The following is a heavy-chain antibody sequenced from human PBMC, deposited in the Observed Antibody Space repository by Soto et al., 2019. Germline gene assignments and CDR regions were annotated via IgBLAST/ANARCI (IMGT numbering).Heavy chain of an antibody. CDR3: ARYGSGSYLRHNWFDP. CDR2: ISAYNGNT. J-gene: IGHJ5*02. D-gene: IGHD3-10*01. CDR1: GYTFTSYG. Sequence: QVQLVQSGAEVEKPGASVKVSCKASGYTFTSYGISWVRQAPGQGLEWMGWISAYNGNTNYAQKLQGRVTMTTDTSPSTGYMELRSLRSDDTAVYYCARYGSGSYLRHNWFDPWGQGTLVTVSS. V-gene: IGHV1-18*01.